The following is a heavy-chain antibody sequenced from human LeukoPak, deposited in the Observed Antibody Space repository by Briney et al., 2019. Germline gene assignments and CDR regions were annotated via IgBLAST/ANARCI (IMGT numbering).Heavy chain of an antibody. CDR2: ISYDGSNK. CDR1: GFTFSSYG. D-gene: IGHD3-9*01. J-gene: IGHJ4*02. Sequence: GRSLKLSCAASGFTFSSYGMHWVRQAPGKGLEWVAVISYDGSNKYYADSVKGRFTISRDNSKNTLYLQMNSLRAEDTAVYYCAKNRDDWLLNYFDYWGQGTLVTVSS. V-gene: IGHV3-30*18. CDR3: AKNRDDWLLNYFDY.